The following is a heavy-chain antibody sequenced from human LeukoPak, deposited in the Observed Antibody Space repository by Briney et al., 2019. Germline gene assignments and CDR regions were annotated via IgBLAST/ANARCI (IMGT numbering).Heavy chain of an antibody. Sequence: SVKVSCKASGYTFTGYYMHWVRQAPGQGLEWMGGIIPIFGTANYAQKFQGRVTITADESTSTAYMELSSLRSEDTAVYYCARDYMVRGVMPPSYYYYGMDVWGQGTTVTVSS. V-gene: IGHV1-69*13. J-gene: IGHJ6*02. D-gene: IGHD3-10*01. CDR1: GYTFTGYY. CDR3: ARDYMVRGVMPPSYYYYGMDV. CDR2: IIPIFGTA.